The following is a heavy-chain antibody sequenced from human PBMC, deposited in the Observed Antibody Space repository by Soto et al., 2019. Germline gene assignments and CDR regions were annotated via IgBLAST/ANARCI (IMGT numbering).Heavy chain of an antibody. CDR1: GFSFTSYA. D-gene: IGHD3-3*01. CDR3: AKERAFVAVWRGLEY. Sequence: QVQLVESGGGVVEPGRSLRLSCAASGFSFTSYAMHWVRQAPGKGLEWVAIISHDGSRKRYADSVEGRFIVLRDNSNNTLLMQMERLKTDDTAVYYCAKERAFVAVWRGLEYWGQGTPVTVAS. J-gene: IGHJ4*02. CDR2: ISHDGSRK. V-gene: IGHV3-30*18.